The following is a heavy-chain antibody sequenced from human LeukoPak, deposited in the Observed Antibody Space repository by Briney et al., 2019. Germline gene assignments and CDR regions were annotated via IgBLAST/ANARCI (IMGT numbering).Heavy chain of an antibody. J-gene: IGHJ4*02. CDR1: GGSISSSGYY. CDR3: ARRSWGNSGAYYFDY. Sequence: SETLSLTCSVSGGSISSSGYYWVWVRQPPGKGLEWIGSIDYSGNTYYNPSLKSRVTISVDTSKNQFSLKLSSVTAADTAVYYCARRSWGNSGAYYFDYWGQGTLVTVSS. V-gene: IGHV4-39*01. CDR2: IDYSGNT. D-gene: IGHD4-23*01.